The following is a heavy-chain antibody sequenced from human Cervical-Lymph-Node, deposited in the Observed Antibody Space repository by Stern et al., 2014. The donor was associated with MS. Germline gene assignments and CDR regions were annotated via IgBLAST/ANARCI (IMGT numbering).Heavy chain of an antibody. D-gene: IGHD1-7*01. CDR3: TTGTTGPRNY. J-gene: IGHJ4*02. V-gene: IGHV3-15*01. Sequence: EVQLLESGGGLVKPGESLRLFCAASGFNFNNVWMSWVRQAPGKGLEWVGRIKSNADGGTADYVAPVKGRFTISRDDSRNTVSLQMNSLKTEDTAVYYCTTGTTGPRNYWGQGTLVTVSS. CDR1: GFNFNNVW. CDR2: IKSNADGGTA.